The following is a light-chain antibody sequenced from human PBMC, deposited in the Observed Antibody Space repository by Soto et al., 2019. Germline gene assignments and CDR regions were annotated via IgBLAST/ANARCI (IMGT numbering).Light chain of an antibody. CDR3: LQHSYLWT. CDR2: AVS. CDR1: QDISNN. Sequence: DIQMTQSPSSLSASVGDRVTITCRASQDISNNLGWFLQKPGKAPRRLIYAVSTLQSGVPSRFSGTGSGTEFTLTISSLQPEDFGTYYCLQHSYLWTFGQGTKVDVK. J-gene: IGKJ1*01. V-gene: IGKV1-17*01.